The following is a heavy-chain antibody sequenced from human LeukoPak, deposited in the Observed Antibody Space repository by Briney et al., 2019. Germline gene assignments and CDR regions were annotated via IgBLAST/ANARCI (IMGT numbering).Heavy chain of an antibody. CDR1: GFTFSNAW. V-gene: IGHV3-15*01. CDR2: IKSKTDGGTT. D-gene: IGHD4/OR15-4a*01. CDR3: ARDPSSGDYG. J-gene: IGHJ4*02. Sequence: PGGSLRLSCAASGFTFSNAWMSWVRQAPGKGLEWVGRIKSKTDGGTTDYAAPVKGRFTISRDNSKNTLYLQMNSLRAEDTAVYYCARDPSSGDYGWGQGTLVTVSS.